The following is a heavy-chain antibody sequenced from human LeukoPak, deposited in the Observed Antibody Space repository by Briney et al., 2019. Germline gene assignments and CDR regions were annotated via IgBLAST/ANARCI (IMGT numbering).Heavy chain of an antibody. J-gene: IGHJ4*02. Sequence: PGGSLGLSCAASGFTFSSYWMHWVRQAPGKGLVRVSRINSDGSSRNYADSVKGRFTISRDNAKNTVYLQMNSLRAEDTAVYYCASASSHRIAAGGDYWGQGTLVTVSS. V-gene: IGHV3-74*01. CDR1: GFTFSSYW. D-gene: IGHD6-13*01. CDR3: ASASSHRIAAGGDY. CDR2: INSDGSSR.